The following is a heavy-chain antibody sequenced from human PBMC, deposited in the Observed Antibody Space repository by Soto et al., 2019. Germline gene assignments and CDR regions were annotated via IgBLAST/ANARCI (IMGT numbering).Heavy chain of an antibody. V-gene: IGHV5-51*01. J-gene: IGHJ4*01. CDR2: IYPGDSDT. CDR1: GYTFNNYW. Sequence: GESRKISCKGSGYTFNNYWIVWVRQMPGKVLEWMGIIYPGDSDTRYSPSFQGQVSISADRSISTAYLQWTSLKASDSAMYYCEIRVYSYCDFDEWGDGTLVTVAS. CDR3: EIRVYSYCDFDE. D-gene: IGHD5-18*01.